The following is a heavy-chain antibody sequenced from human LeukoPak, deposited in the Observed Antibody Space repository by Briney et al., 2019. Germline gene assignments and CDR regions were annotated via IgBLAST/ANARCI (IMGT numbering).Heavy chain of an antibody. V-gene: IGHV4-4*07. CDR1: GGSISSYY. Sequence: SETLSLTCTVSGGSISSYYWDWIQQPSPKGLAWIGRIYTSGSTNYIPSLKSRVSMSVDTSKNQFSLQLSSVTAADTAVYYCVRERSSWLWEVEYWGQGTLVTVSS. D-gene: IGHD6-13*01. CDR3: VRERSSWLWEVEY. CDR2: IYTSGST. J-gene: IGHJ4*02.